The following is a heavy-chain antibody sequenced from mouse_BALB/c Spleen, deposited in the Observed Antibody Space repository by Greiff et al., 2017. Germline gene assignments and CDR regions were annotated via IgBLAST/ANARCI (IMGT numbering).Heavy chain of an antibody. CDR2: IYPGDGDT. CDR1: GYAFSSSW. J-gene: IGHJ4*01. D-gene: IGHD1-1*01. V-gene: IGHV1-82*01. Sequence: QVQLKESGPELVKPGASVKISCKASGYAFSSSWMNWVKQRPGQGLEWIGRIYPGDGDTNYNGKFKGKATLTADKSSSTAYMQLSSLTSVDSAVYFCARTPITTVVARGYAMDYWGQGTSVTVSS. CDR3: ARTPITTVVARGYAMDY.